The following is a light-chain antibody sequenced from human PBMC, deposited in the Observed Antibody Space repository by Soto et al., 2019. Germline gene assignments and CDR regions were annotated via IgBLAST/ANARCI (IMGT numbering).Light chain of an antibody. CDR3: MQALQTPLT. Sequence: DIVMTQSPLSLPVTPGEPASISCRSSQSLLRSNGDNYLAWYLQKPGQSPQVLIYLASNRASGVPARCSGSGCSPKFTPKISRVEAEDVGVYYCMQALQTPLTFGQGTRLEIK. CDR2: LAS. V-gene: IGKV2-28*01. CDR1: QSLLRSNGDNY. J-gene: IGKJ5*01.